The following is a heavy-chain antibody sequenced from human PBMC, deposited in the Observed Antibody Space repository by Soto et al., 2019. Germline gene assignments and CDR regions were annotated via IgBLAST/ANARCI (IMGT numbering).Heavy chain of an antibody. CDR3: ARDGFSGFTYVLGNYGMDV. J-gene: IGHJ6*02. CDR2: IIPIFGTA. D-gene: IGHD3-16*01. V-gene: IGHV1-69*13. CDR1: GGTFSSYA. Sequence: ASVKVSCKASGGTFSSYAISWVRQAPGQGLEWMGGIIPIFGTANYAQKFQGRVTITADESTSTAYMELSSLRSEDTAVYYCARDGFSGFTYVLGNYGMDVWGQGTTVTVSS.